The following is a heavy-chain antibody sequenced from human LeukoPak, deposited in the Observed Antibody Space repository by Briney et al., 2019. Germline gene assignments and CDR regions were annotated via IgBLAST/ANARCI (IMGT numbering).Heavy chain of an antibody. V-gene: IGHV3-15*01. CDR2: IKSKTDGGTT. J-gene: IGHJ4*02. CDR1: GFTFTYAW. CDR3: TTAYDYVWEVDY. D-gene: IGHD3-16*01. Sequence: PGGSLRLSCAASGFTFTYAWMRWVRQAPGKGLEWVGRIKSKTDGGTTDYAAPVKGRFTISRDDSKNTLYLQMNSLKTEDTAVYYCTTAYDYVWEVDYWGQGTLVTVSS.